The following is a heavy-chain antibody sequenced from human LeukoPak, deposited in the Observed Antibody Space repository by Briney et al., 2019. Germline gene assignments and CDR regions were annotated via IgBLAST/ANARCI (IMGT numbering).Heavy chain of an antibody. CDR1: GFTFSSYW. CDR2: INSDGKTT. V-gene: IGHV3-74*01. CDR3: SRGAPHPID. Sequence: GGSLRLSCAASGFTFSSYWMHWVRQAPGKGLVWVSRINSDGKTTSNADSVKGRVTISRDNAKNTLSLQVNSLRADDTAVYYCSRGAPHPIDWGQGTLVTVSS. D-gene: IGHD3-16*02. J-gene: IGHJ4*02.